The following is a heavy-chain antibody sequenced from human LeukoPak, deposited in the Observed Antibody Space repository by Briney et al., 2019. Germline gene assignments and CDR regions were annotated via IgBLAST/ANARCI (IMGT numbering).Heavy chain of an antibody. CDR2: IIPIFGTA. CDR1: GGTFSSYA. CDR3: ARTQWLKIKFDY. Sequence: SVKVSCKASGGTFSSYAISWVRQAPGQGLEWMGRIIPIFGTANYAQKFQGRVTITTDESTSTAYMELSSLRSEDTAVYYCARTQWLKIKFDYWGQGTLVTVSS. V-gene: IGHV1-69*05. D-gene: IGHD6-19*01. J-gene: IGHJ4*02.